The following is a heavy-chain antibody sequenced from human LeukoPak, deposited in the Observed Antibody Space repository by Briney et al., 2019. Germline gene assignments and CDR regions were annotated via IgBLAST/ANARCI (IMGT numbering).Heavy chain of an antibody. CDR3: AREGEVAAFDASDN. Sequence: GGSLRLSCAASGFTFSSYEMNWVRQAPGKGLEWVSYISGGGSAIYYADSVKGRFTISRDNAKNSLYLQMNSLRAEDTALYYCAREGEVAAFDASDNWGPGTMVTVSS. J-gene: IGHJ3*02. V-gene: IGHV3-48*03. D-gene: IGHD6-19*01. CDR2: ISGGGSAI. CDR1: GFTFSSYE.